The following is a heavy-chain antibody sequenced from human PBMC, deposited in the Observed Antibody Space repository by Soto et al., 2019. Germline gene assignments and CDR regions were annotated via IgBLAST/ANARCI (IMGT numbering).Heavy chain of an antibody. CDR1: GFTFSSSA. CDR3: AMGLAAAGPLDY. D-gene: IGHD6-13*01. V-gene: IGHV3-23*01. Sequence: GGSLRLSCAASGFTFSSSAMSWVSQGPGRGLEWVSAISGSGGTPYYADSVKGRFTISRDNARNTLYLVLNSLRAEDTAVYYCAMGLAAAGPLDYWGQGTLVTVSS. J-gene: IGHJ4*02. CDR2: ISGSGGTP.